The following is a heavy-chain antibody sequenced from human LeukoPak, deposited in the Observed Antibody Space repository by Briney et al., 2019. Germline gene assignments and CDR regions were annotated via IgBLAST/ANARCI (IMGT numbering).Heavy chain of an antibody. J-gene: IGHJ4*02. CDR2: ISYDGSNT. CDR3: ARGLATRQRTGLYDS. V-gene: IGHV3-30*04. D-gene: IGHD3-16*02. Sequence: GGSLRLSCAASRFTFSSYAMLWVRQLPGKGLEWVAIISYDGSNTYYADSVKGRFTISRDNSKNTLYLQMNSLRGEDTAVYYCARGLATRQRTGLYDSWGQGALVTVSS. CDR1: RFTFSSYA.